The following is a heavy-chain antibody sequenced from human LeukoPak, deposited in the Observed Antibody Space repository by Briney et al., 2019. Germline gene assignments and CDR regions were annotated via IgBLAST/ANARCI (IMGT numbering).Heavy chain of an antibody. D-gene: IGHD3-22*01. J-gene: IGHJ4*02. V-gene: IGHV4-34*01. CDR1: GGSFSGKY. Sequence: KPSETLSLTCAVYGGSFSGKYWTWIRQPPGKGLEWIGEITHSGSTYYNPSLKSRVTISVDTSKNQFSLKLSSVTAADTAVYYCARALGNYYDSSGYLDYWGQGTLVTVSS. CDR2: ITHSGST. CDR3: ARALGNYYDSSGYLDY.